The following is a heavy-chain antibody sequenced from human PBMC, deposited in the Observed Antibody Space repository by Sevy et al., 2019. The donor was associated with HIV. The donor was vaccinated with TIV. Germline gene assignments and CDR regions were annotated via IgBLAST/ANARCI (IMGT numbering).Heavy chain of an antibody. CDR2: IYYSGST. CDR1: GGSVSSGSYY. V-gene: IGHV4-61*01. Sequence: SETLSLTCTVSGGSVSSGSYYWSWIRQPPGKGLEWIGYIYYSGSTNYNPSLKSRVTISVDTSKNQFSLKLSSVTAADTAVYYCARDYGGNSVYYHYGMDVWGQGTTVTVSS. J-gene: IGHJ6*02. CDR3: ARDYGGNSVYYHYGMDV. D-gene: IGHD4-17*01.